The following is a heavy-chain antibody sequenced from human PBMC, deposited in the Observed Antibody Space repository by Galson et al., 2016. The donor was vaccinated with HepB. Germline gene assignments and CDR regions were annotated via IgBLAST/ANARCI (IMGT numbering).Heavy chain of an antibody. V-gene: IGHV3-23*01. CDR1: GFTFSSYA. D-gene: IGHD2-15*01. Sequence: SLRLSCAASGFTFSSYAMRWVRQAPGKGLEGVSTITGSGGWIKYADSVKGRLITSRDNSKNTLYLQLNSLRAEDTAVYYCAKDGGYCSDATCYYRNSWGQGTLVTVSS. CDR3: AKDGGYCSDATCYYRNS. CDR2: ITGSGGWI. J-gene: IGHJ4*02.